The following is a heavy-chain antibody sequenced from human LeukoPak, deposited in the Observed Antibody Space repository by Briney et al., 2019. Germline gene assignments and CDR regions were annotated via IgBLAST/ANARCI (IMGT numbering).Heavy chain of an antibody. J-gene: IGHJ4*02. CDR3: ARDSSSWYNFDY. CDR1: GFTFSSYA. Sequence: GGSLRLSCAASGFTFSSYAMSWVRQAPGKGLEWVSSISSSSSYIYYADSVKGRFTISRDNAKNSLYLQMNSLRAEDTAVYYCARDSSSWYNFDYWGQGTLVTVSS. V-gene: IGHV3-21*01. D-gene: IGHD6-13*01. CDR2: ISSSSSYI.